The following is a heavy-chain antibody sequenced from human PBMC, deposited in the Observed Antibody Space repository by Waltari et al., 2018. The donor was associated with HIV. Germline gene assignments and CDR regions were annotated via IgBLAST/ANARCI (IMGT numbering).Heavy chain of an antibody. D-gene: IGHD3-10*01. V-gene: IGHV3-7*01. Sequence: EVQLVESGGGLVQPGGSLRLSCVASGFTVSNYWMNCVRQTPTKGLGWVANIKDDGGEEYYVDSVKGRFTISRDNAKNSLYLQMNSLRVEDTAVYYCARLVYTGSYIDSFDVWGQGTKATVSS. CDR1: GFTVSNYW. CDR3: ARLVYTGSYIDSFDV. J-gene: IGHJ3*01. CDR2: IKDDGGEE.